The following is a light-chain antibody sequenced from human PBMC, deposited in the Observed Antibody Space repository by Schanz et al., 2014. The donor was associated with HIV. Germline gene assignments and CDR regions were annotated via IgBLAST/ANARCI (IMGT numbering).Light chain of an antibody. CDR2: ANN. V-gene: IGLV1-44*01. CDR3: AGWDDSLNAWA. Sequence: QSVLTQPPSASGTPGQRVTISCSGSSSNVGSNTVNWYQHLPGTAPKFLMYANNQRASGGPDRFSGSGSGTSASLAISGLQSEDETDYYCAGWDDSLNAWAFGGGTKVTVL. CDR1: SSNVGSNT. J-gene: IGLJ3*02.